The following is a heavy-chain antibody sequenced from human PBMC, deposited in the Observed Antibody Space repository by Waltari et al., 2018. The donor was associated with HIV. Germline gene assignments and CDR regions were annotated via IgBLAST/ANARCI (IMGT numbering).Heavy chain of an antibody. CDR1: GYTFTNYY. D-gene: IGHD3-3*01. CDR2: INASGGST. J-gene: IGHJ3*02. Sequence: QVQLVQSGAEVKKPGASVKVSCKASGYTFTNYYIHWVRQAPGQGLEWMARINASGGSTSHAQKFQGRVTMTRDTSTSTVYMELSSLRSEDTAVYYCARDKAVGIITSVFNMWGQGTMVIVSS. V-gene: IGHV1-46*01. CDR3: ARDKAVGIITSVFNM.